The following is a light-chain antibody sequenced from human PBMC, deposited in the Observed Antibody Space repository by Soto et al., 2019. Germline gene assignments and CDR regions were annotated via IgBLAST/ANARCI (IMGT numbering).Light chain of an antibody. V-gene: IGKV1-39*01. J-gene: IGKJ2*01. Sequence: DIQMNQSPSSLSASVGDRVTITCRASQSISSYLNWYQQKPGKAPKLLIYAASSLQSGVPSRFSGSGSGTDFTLTISSLQPEDFATYYCQQSYSTPVFGQGTKLEIK. CDR3: QQSYSTPV. CDR1: QSISSY. CDR2: AAS.